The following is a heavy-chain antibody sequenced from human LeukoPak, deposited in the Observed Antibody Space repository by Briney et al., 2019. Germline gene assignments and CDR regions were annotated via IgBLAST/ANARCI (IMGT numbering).Heavy chain of an antibody. J-gene: IGHJ4*02. V-gene: IGHV3-33*01. D-gene: IGHD3-16*01. CDR3: ARGLGRGNTPFDY. CDR1: GFTFSSYG. CDR2: IWDDGSKK. Sequence: PGGSLRLSCAASGFTFSSYGMHWVRQAPVKGLEWVAVIWDDGSKKFYADSLKGRFTISRDNSKNTVYLQMNSLRAEDTALYYCARGLGRGNTPFDYWGQGTLVTVSS.